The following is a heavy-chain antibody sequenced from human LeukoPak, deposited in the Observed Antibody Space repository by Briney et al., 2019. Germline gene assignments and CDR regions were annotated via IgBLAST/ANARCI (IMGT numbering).Heavy chain of an antibody. J-gene: IGHJ4*02. CDR3: ARGRGDSSSSRYTIHWYFDY. Sequence: SETLSLTCAVYGGSFSGYYWSWIRQPPGNWLEWIGEINHSGSTNYNPSLKSRVTISVDTSKNQFSLKLSSVTAADTAVYYCARGRGDSSSSRYTIHWYFDYWGQGALVTVSS. D-gene: IGHD6-6*01. V-gene: IGHV4-34*01. CDR1: GGSFSGYY. CDR2: INHSGST.